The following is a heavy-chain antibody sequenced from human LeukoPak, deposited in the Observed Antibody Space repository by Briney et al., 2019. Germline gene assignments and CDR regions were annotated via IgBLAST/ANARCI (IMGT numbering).Heavy chain of an antibody. CDR3: ARGYSSSSGYYYGMDV. Sequence: GGSLRLSCAASGFTFSSYAMHWVRQAPGKGLEWVAVISYDGSNKYYADSVKGRFTISRDNSKNTLYLQMNSLSAEDTAVYYCARGYSSSSGYYYGMDVWGQGTTVTVSS. V-gene: IGHV3-30-3*01. D-gene: IGHD6-6*01. J-gene: IGHJ6*02. CDR2: ISYDGSNK. CDR1: GFTFSSYA.